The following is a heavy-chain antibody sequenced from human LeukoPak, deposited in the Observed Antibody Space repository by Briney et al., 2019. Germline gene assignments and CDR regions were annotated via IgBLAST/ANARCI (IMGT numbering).Heavy chain of an antibody. CDR1: GGSISSSSYY. CDR2: IYYSGST. J-gene: IGHJ4*02. V-gene: IGHV4-39*07. D-gene: IGHD3-3*01. Sequence: SETLSLTCSVSGGSISSSSYYWGWIRQPPGKGLEWFGSIYYSGSTYYNPSLKSRVTISIDTSKNQFSMKLSSVTAADTAVYYCARGQYDFWSGYPSQNFDYWGQGTLVTVSS. CDR3: ARGQYDFWSGYPSQNFDY.